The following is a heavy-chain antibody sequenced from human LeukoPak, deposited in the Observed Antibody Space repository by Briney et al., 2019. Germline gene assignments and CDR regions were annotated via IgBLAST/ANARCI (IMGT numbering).Heavy chain of an antibody. CDR2: IIPIFGTA. V-gene: IGHV1-69*01. J-gene: IGHJ6*03. Sequence: SVKVSCKASGGTFSSYAISWVRQAPGQGLEWMGGIIPIFGTANYAQKFQGRVTITADESTSTAYMELSSLRSEDTAVYYCASLGYCSSTSCANYYYYMDVWGKGTTVTVSS. CDR3: ASLGYCSSTSCANYYYYMDV. CDR1: GGTFSSYA. D-gene: IGHD2-2*01.